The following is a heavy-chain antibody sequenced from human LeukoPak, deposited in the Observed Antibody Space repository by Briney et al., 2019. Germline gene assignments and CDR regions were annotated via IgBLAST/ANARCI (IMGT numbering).Heavy chain of an antibody. V-gene: IGHV3-30-3*01. CDR1: GFTFSSYA. J-gene: IGHJ1*01. CDR3: ASGAEYFQH. CDR2: ISYDGSNK. Sequence: GGSLRLSCAASGFTFSSYAMHWVRQAPGKGLEWVAVISYDGSNKYYADSVKGRFTISRDNSKNTLYLQMNSLRAEDTAVCYCASGAEYFQHWGQGTLVTVSS.